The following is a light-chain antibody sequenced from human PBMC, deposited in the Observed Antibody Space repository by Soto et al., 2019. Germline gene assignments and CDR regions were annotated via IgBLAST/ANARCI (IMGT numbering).Light chain of an antibody. J-gene: IGKJ2*01. V-gene: IGKV1-5*01. CDR1: QWVTTR. Sequence: DVQLTQSPSTLSAYVGDRVTITCRANQWVTTRLAWYQQKRGTAPTNLIHDASNLDAGVPSRFSGSGSGTEFTLSITSLHPDDCATYDCQRYSSYWNTFGQGTKVEI. CDR3: QRYSSYWNT. CDR2: DAS.